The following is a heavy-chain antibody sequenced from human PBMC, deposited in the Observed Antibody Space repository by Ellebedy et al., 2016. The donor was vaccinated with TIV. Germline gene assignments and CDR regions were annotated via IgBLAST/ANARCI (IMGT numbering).Heavy chain of an antibody. D-gene: IGHD2-15*01. J-gene: IGHJ6*02. Sequence: GESLKISCAASGFTFSSYWMSWVRQAPGRGLEWVSTISGSGGTTYYVDSMKGRFTISRDNSKNTLYLQMNSLRAEDTAVYYCARYCSGGSCLSTGCYYGMDVWGQGTTVTVSS. V-gene: IGHV3-23*01. CDR2: ISGSGGTT. CDR1: GFTFSSYW. CDR3: ARYCSGGSCLSTGCYYGMDV.